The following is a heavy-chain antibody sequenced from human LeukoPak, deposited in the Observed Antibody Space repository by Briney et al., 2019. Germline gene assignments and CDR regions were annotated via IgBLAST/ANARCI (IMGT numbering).Heavy chain of an antibody. V-gene: IGHV3-30*12. CDR2: LFADGINQ. J-gene: IGHJ5*01. CDR3: ATQRENFYNGHLES. CDR1: GFTLSGYC. D-gene: IGHD1-14*01. Sequence: PGGSLRLSCAASGFTLSGYCMHWVRQAPGKGLEWLAILFADGINQYYADSVKGRFTVSRDTFKNSLYLQMTNLRAEDTAMYFCATQRENFYNGHLESWGHGTIITVSS.